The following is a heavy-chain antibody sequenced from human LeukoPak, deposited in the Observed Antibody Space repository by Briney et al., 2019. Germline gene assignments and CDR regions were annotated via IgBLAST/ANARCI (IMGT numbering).Heavy chain of an antibody. CDR1: GLTFSKYA. CDR2: ISGIAGTT. V-gene: IGHV3-23*01. CDR3: TEDELVAANPLHY. Sequence: PGRSLRLSCVACGLTFSKYAMSWVGQAPGKGLEWVSFISGIAGTTYSQDSVNARFTISTDNSKNTLYLQMNSLRAEDTAVYYYTEDELVAANPLHYWGQETLVTVSS. D-gene: IGHD2-15*01. J-gene: IGHJ4*02.